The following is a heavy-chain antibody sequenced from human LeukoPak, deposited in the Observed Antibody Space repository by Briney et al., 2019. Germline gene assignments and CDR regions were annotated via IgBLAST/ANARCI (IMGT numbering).Heavy chain of an antibody. V-gene: IGHV3-20*04. J-gene: IGHJ2*01. CDR2: INWSGVST. CDR3: AKGKDTLNPYWYFDV. D-gene: IGHD2-15*01. Sequence: PGGSLRLSCAASGFTFSSYAMYWVRQAPGKGLEWVSGINWSGVSTGYADSVKGRFTISRDNTKNSLFLQMNSLRAEDTAFYYCAKGKDTLNPYWYFDVWGRGTLVTVSS. CDR1: GFTFSSYA.